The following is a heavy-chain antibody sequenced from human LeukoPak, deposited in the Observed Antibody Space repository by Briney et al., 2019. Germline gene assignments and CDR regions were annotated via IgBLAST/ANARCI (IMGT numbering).Heavy chain of an antibody. Sequence: KPSETLSLSCGVSGDSINSGHYWGWIRQPPGKGLEWIGSMYHSGSTYYNPSLKSRVTISVDTSKNQFSLKLSSVTAADTAVYYCARAHLGYCSGGSCYPYYMDVWGKGTTVTVSS. J-gene: IGHJ6*03. CDR2: MYHSGST. CDR1: GDSINSGHY. CDR3: ARAHLGYCSGGSCYPYYMDV. V-gene: IGHV4-38-2*01. D-gene: IGHD2-15*01.